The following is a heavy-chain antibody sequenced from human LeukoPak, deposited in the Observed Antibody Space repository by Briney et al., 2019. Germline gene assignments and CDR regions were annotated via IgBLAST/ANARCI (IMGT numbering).Heavy chain of an antibody. CDR3: ANTYYYDGSGYYYLGWFDP. Sequence: GGSLRLSCAASRFTVSTNYMSWVRQVPGKGLEWVSLIDSGGFTYYADSVKGRFTISRDNSKNTLYLQMNSLRAEDTAVYFCANTYYYDGSGYYYLGWFDPWGQGTLVTVSS. J-gene: IGHJ5*02. CDR2: IDSGGFT. CDR1: RFTVSTNY. D-gene: IGHD3-22*01. V-gene: IGHV3-66*01.